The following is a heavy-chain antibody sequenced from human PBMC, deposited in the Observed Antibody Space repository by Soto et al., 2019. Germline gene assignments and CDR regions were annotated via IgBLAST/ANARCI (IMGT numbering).Heavy chain of an antibody. CDR1: GGSFSGYY. J-gene: IGHJ4*02. CDR2: IDHSGST. D-gene: IGHD6-19*01. CDR3: ARGTVAGLFDY. V-gene: IGHV4-34*01. Sequence: QVQLQQWGAGLLKPSETLSLTCAVYGGSFSGYYWSWIRQPPGKGLEWIGEIDHSGSTNYNPSLKSRVTISVDTSNNQFSLKLSSVTAADTAVYYCARGTVAGLFDYWGQGTLVTVSS.